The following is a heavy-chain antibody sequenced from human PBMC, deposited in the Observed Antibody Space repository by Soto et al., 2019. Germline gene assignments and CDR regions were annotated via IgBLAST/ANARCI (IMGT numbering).Heavy chain of an antibody. J-gene: IGHJ6*03. V-gene: IGHV4-59*01. CDR3: ARELSYCSSTSCLYYYYYYMDV. D-gene: IGHD2-2*01. CDR1: GGSISSYY. Sequence: SETLSLTCTVSGGSISSYYWSWIRQPPGKGLEWIGYIYYSGSTNYNPSLKSRVTISVDTSKNQFSLKLSSVTAADTVVYYCARELSYCSSTSCLYYYYYYMDVWGKGTTVTVSS. CDR2: IYYSGST.